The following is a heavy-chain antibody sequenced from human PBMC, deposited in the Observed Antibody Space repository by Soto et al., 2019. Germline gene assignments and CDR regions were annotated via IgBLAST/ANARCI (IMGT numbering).Heavy chain of an antibody. CDR1: GGSFSGYY. CDR2: INHSGST. V-gene: IGHV4-34*01. CDR3: ARLQLWLSRNWFDP. J-gene: IGHJ5*02. Sequence: PSETLSLTCAVYGGSFSGYYWSWIRQPPGKGLEWIGEINHSGSTNYNPSLKSRVTISVDTSKNQFSLKLSSVTAADTAVYYCARLQLWLSRNWFDPWGQGTLVTVSS. D-gene: IGHD5-18*01.